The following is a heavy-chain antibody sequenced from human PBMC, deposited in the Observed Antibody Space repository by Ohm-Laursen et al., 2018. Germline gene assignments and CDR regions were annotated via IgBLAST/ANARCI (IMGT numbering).Heavy chain of an antibody. J-gene: IGHJ3*02. CDR2: IKQDGSEK. Sequence: SLRLSCAASGLTFSNFWMSWVRQAPGKGLEWVANIKQDGSEKYYVDSVKGRFTISRDNAKNSLYLQMNSLRAEDTAVYYCASEAKPNAFDIWGQGTTVTVSS. CDR3: ASEAKPNAFDI. CDR1: GLTFSNFW. V-gene: IGHV3-7*01.